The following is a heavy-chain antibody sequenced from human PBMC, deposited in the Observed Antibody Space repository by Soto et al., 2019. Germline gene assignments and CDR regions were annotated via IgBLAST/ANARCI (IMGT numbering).Heavy chain of an antibody. V-gene: IGHV3-30*18. J-gene: IGHJ1*01. Sequence: QVQLVESGGGVVQPGRSLRLSCAAAGFTFSSYGMHWVRQAPGQGLEWVAVISYDESDKYYADSVQGRFTISRDNSKNTLYLQMNSLRAEDTAVYYCAKDQGVSYYDRAEYFQHWGQGTLVTVSS. CDR2: ISYDESDK. D-gene: IGHD1-26*01. CDR1: GFTFSSYG. CDR3: AKDQGVSYYDRAEYFQH.